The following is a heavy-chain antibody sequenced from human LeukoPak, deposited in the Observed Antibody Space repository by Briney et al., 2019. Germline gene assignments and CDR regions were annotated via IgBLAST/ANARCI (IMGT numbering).Heavy chain of an antibody. CDR3: ATELRWKDH. V-gene: IGHV1-8*01. Sequence: ASVKVSCKASGYTFTNYDINWVRQATGQGLEWMGYMKPNSGNTGYAQKFQGRVTMTRDTSISTAYMELSSLTSEDTAVYYCATELRWKDHWGQGTLVTVSS. CDR1: GYTFTNYD. D-gene: IGHD4-23*01. J-gene: IGHJ4*02. CDR2: MKPNSGNT.